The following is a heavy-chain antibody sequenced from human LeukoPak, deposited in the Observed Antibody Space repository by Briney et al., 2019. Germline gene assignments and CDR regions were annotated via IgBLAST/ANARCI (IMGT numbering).Heavy chain of an antibody. V-gene: IGHV3-48*03. CDR3: AREYSSGWVSAFDI. D-gene: IGHD6-19*01. J-gene: IGHJ3*02. CDR2: ISSSGTTI. CDR1: GFTFSSYE. Sequence: PGGSLRLSCAASGFTFSSYEMNWVRQAPGKGLEWVSYISSSGTTIYYADSVKGRFTISRDNARNSLYLQMNSLRAEDTAVYYCAREYSSGWVSAFDIWGQGTMVTVPS.